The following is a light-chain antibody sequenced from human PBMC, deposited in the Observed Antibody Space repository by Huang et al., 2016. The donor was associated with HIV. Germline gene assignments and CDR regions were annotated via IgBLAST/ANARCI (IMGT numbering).Light chain of an antibody. V-gene: IGKV1-9*01. J-gene: IGKJ3*01. CDR2: ATS. CDR3: QQLNSFL. CDR1: QDINSN. Sequence: IQLTQSPSSLSASVGDRVTISCRASQDINSNLAWYQQKPGKAPKLLIYATSTLQNGVPSSVSGYGSGTVFTLTINSLQPDEFAIYYCQQLNSFLFGPGTRVDI.